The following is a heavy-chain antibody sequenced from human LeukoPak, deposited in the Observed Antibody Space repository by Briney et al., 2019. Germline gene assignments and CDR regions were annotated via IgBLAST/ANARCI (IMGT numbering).Heavy chain of an antibody. V-gene: IGHV3-33*01. Sequence: GGSLRLSCAASGFTFSSYGMHWVRQAPGKGLEWVAVLWYDGSNKYYADSVKGRFTISRDNSKNTLYLQMNSLRAEDTAVYYCARARYDILTGYPYLGYWGQGTLVTVSS. CDR3: ARARYDILTGYPYLGY. CDR1: GFTFSSYG. J-gene: IGHJ4*02. CDR2: LWYDGSNK. D-gene: IGHD3-9*01.